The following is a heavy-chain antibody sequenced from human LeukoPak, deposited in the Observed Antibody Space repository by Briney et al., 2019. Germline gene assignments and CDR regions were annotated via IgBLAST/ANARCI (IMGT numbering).Heavy chain of an antibody. Sequence: RGSLRLSCAASGFTFSSYEMNWVRQAPGKGLEWVSYISGSGTTIYYADSVKGRFTISRDNAKNSLYLQMNSLRAEDTAVYYCARRYCSSTSCLIDYWGQGTLVTVSS. V-gene: IGHV3-48*03. CDR2: ISGSGTTI. J-gene: IGHJ4*02. D-gene: IGHD2-2*01. CDR3: ARRYCSSTSCLIDY. CDR1: GFTFSSYE.